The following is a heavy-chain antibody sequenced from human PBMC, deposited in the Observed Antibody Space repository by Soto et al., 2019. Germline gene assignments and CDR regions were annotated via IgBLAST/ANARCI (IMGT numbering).Heavy chain of an antibody. CDR2: INWNGGST. CDR3: ARADHYGNYRAFDY. V-gene: IGHV3-20*01. J-gene: IGHJ4*02. CDR1: GFNFDDYG. Sequence: EVQLVASGGGVVRPGGSLRLSCAASGFNFDDYGMSWVRQAPGKGLEWVSGINWNGGSTGYADSVKGRFTISRDNAKNSLYLQMNSLRAEDTALYHCARADHYGNYRAFDYWGQGTLITVTS. D-gene: IGHD4-17*01.